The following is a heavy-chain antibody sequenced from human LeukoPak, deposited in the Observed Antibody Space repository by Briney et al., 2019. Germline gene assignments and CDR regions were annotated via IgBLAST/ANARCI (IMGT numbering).Heavy chain of an antibody. CDR1: GYTFTDYY. CDR2: INPNSGGT. J-gene: IGHJ6*03. Sequence: ASVKVSCKASGYTFTDYYIHWVRQAPGQGLEWMGWINPNSGGTNYAQKFQGRVTMTRDTSISTAYMELSRLRSDDTAVFYCARGVYSSGWYGGYYMDVWGKGTTVTVSS. D-gene: IGHD6-19*01. CDR3: ARGVYSSGWYGGYYMDV. V-gene: IGHV1-2*02.